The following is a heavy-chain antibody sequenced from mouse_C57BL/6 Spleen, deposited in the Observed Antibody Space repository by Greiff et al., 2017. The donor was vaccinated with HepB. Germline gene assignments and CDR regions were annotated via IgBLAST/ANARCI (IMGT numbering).Heavy chain of an antibody. Sequence: VQLQQSGAELVRPGASVTLSCKASGYTFTDYEMHWVKQTPVHGLEWIGAIDPETGGTAYNQKFKGKAILTADKSSSTAYMELRSLTSEDSAVYYCTRFGSSYGDFYYFDYWGQGTTLTVSS. V-gene: IGHV1-15*01. CDR2: IDPETGGT. D-gene: IGHD1-1*01. CDR3: TRFGSSYGDFYYFDY. J-gene: IGHJ2*01. CDR1: GYTFTDYE.